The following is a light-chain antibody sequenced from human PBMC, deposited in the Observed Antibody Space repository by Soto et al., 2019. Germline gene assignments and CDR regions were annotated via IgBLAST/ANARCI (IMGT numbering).Light chain of an antibody. CDR2: QAS. CDR3: QHYNSYSEA. CDR1: QTISSW. J-gene: IGKJ1*01. Sequence: DIQITQSPSTLSGSVGDRVTITCRASQTISSWLEWYQQKPGKAPKLLIYQASTLKSGVPSRFSGSGSGTEFTLTISSLPPDDFETYYCQHYNSYSEAFGQGTKVDIK. V-gene: IGKV1-5*03.